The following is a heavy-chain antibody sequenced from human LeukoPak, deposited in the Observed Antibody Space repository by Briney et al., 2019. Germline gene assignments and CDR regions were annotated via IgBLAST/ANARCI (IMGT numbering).Heavy chain of an antibody. CDR1: GFTFSSYG. J-gene: IGHJ4*02. CDR2: ISGSGGST. Sequence: GGSLRLSCAASGFTFSSYGMHWVRQAPGKGLEWVSAISGSGGSTYYADSVKGRFTISRDNSKNTLYLQMNSLRAEDTAVYYCAKDIRSGRFDYWGQGTLVTVSS. CDR3: AKDIRSGRFDY. V-gene: IGHV3-23*01. D-gene: IGHD1-26*01.